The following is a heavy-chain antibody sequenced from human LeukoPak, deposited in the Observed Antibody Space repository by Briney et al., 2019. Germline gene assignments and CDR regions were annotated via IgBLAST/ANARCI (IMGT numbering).Heavy chain of an antibody. J-gene: IGHJ4*02. CDR2: VGHSGSA. D-gene: IGHD5-18*01. Sequence: SETLSLTCAVSGGSFSAFFWRWIRQPPGKGLEWIGDVGHSGSADYNPSLKSRVTVSADPSKTQFSLKLTSVTAADTAVYYCARLRRGYSYGPPVYFDYWGQGTLVTVSS. V-gene: IGHV4-34*01. CDR1: GGSFSAFF. CDR3: ARLRRGYSYGPPVYFDY.